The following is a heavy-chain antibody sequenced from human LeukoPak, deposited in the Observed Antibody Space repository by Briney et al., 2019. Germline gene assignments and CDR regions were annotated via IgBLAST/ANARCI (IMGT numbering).Heavy chain of an antibody. V-gene: IGHV3-21*04. CDR3: AKEGRSSSWHVAFDI. D-gene: IGHD6-13*01. CDR2: ISSSSSYI. Sequence: GGSLRLSCAASGFTFSSYSMNWVRQAPGKGLEWVSSISSSSSYIYYADSVKGRFTISRDNSKNTLYLQMNSLRAEDTAVYYCAKEGRSSSWHVAFDIWGQGTMVTVSS. CDR1: GFTFSSYS. J-gene: IGHJ3*02.